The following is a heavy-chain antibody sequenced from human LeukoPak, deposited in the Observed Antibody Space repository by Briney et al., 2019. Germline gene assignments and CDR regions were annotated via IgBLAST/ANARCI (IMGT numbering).Heavy chain of an antibody. J-gene: IGHJ3*02. CDR2: IDIDGGT. V-gene: IGHV3-74*01. CDR3: ARNILFAFDI. CDR1: GFTFSHHY. Sequence: GGSLRLSCAASGFTFSHHYMHWVRQAPGKGLVWVARIDIDGGTGYADSVKGRFTISRDNAKNTVYLQMNSLRAEDTAMYYCARNILFAFDIWGQGTMVTVSS. D-gene: IGHD2/OR15-2a*01.